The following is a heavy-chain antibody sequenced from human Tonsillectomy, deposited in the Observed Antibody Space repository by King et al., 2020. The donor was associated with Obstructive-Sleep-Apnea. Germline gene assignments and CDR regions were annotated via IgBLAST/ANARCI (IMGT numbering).Heavy chain of an antibody. J-gene: IGHJ3*02. Sequence: DVQLVESGGGVVQPGGSLRLSCAASGFTFSTYAMHGVRQAPGKGREYVSAISANGGSTYYVDSVKGRFTISRDNSKNKLFLQVDSLSAGDMAVYYCARGADSYGFDAFDIWGQGTMVTVSS. CDR2: ISANGGST. CDR3: ARGADSYGFDAFDI. V-gene: IGHV3-64*07. CDR1: GFTFSTYA. D-gene: IGHD5-18*01.